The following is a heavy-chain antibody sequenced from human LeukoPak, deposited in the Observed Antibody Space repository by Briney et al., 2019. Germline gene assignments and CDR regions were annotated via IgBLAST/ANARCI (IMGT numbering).Heavy chain of an antibody. V-gene: IGHV3-48*04. J-gene: IGHJ4*02. CDR1: GFTFSSYS. CDR3: ARDRYSSGYSRFDY. Sequence: PGGSLRLSCAASGFTFSSYSMNWVRQAPGKGLEWVSYISRSGSTIYYADSVKGRFTISRDNAKNSLYLQMNSLRAEDTAVYYCARDRYSSGYSRFDYWGQGTLVTVSS. CDR2: ISRSGSTI. D-gene: IGHD3-22*01.